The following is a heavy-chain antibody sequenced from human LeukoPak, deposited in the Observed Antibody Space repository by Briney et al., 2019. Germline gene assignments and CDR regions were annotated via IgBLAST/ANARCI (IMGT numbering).Heavy chain of an antibody. J-gene: IGHJ6*02. D-gene: IGHD6-19*01. CDR2: IYYSGST. CDR3: ARDPKSAVGYYYYGMEV. CDR1: GGSISSSSYY. V-gene: IGHV4-39*07. Sequence: SETLSLTCTVSGGSISSSSYYWGWIRQPPGKGLEWIGSIYYSGSTNYNPSLKSRVTISLDTSKNQFSLKLSSMTAADTAVYFCARDPKSAVGYYYYGMEVWGQGTTVTVSS.